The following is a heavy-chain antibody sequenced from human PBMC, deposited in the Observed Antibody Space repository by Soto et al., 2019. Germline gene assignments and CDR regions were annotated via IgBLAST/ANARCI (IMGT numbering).Heavy chain of an antibody. CDR3: ASPNRPITMVRGVVNYFDY. D-gene: IGHD3-10*01. CDR1: GGSISSSSYY. J-gene: IGHJ4*02. CDR2: IYYSGST. V-gene: IGHV4-39*01. Sequence: QLQLQESGPGLVKPSETLSLTCTVSGGSISSSSYYWGWIRQPPGKGLEWIGSIYYSGSTYYNPSLKSRVTISVDTSKNQFSLKLSSVTAADTAVYYCASPNRPITMVRGVVNYFDYWGQGTLVTVSS.